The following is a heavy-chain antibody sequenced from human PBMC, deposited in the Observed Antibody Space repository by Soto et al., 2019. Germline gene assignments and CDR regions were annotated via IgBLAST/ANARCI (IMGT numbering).Heavy chain of an antibody. D-gene: IGHD5-12*01. CDR1: GASISAFY. CDR2: IYYTGST. Sequence: SETLSLTCTVSGASISAFYWSWIRQPPGKGLEWIGHIYYTGSTGYNPSLKSRVTISVDTSKNRFSLNLTSVTPADTAVYYCARRRDGYTGVWFDPWGQGTLVTV. CDR3: ARRRDGYTGVWFDP. J-gene: IGHJ5*02. V-gene: IGHV4-59*01.